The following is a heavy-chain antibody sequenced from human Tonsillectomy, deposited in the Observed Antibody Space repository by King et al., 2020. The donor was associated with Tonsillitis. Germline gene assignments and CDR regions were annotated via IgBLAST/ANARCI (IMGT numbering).Heavy chain of an antibody. J-gene: IGHJ6*03. D-gene: IGHD7-27*01. CDR1: GFSFSTSG. CDR2: ISYDGSTK. V-gene: IGHV3-30*18. CDR3: AKDLTGGDNSYYYMDV. Sequence: VQLVESGGGVVQPGRSLRLSCAASGFSFSTSGMHWVRQAPGKGLEWMALISYDGSTKYYGDSVKGRFTISRDNFKNTLYLEMTSLKAEDTAVYYCAKDLTGGDNSYYYMDVWGKGTTVTVSS.